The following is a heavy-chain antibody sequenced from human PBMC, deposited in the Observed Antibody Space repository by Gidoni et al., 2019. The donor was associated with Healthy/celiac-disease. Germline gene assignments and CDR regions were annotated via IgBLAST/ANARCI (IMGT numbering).Heavy chain of an antibody. CDR3: AKEDYGDYQFDY. CDR2: ISYDGSNK. J-gene: IGHJ4*02. CDR1: GFTFSSYG. Sequence: QVQLVESGGGVVQPGGSLRLSCAAPGFTFSSYGMHWVRQAPGKGLEWVAVISYDGSNKYYADSVKGRFTISRDNSKNTLYLQMNSLRAEDTAVYYCAKEDYGDYQFDYWGQGTLVTVSS. D-gene: IGHD4-17*01. V-gene: IGHV3-30*18.